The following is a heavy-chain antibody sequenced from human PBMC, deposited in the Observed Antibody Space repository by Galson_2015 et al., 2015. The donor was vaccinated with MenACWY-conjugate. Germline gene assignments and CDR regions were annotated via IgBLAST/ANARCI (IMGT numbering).Heavy chain of an antibody. Sequence: SLRLSCAASGFTFNNYWMHWVRQPPGKGLEWISYIKADGSFSNYADSVKGRFTISTDNAKNMVYLQMDGLGDEDTAVYFCARDNNWSVDSWGHGTLVTVSS. J-gene: IGHJ5*01. D-gene: IGHD1-1*01. CDR1: GFTFNNYW. V-gene: IGHV3-74*01. CDR3: ARDNNWSVDS. CDR2: IKADGSFS.